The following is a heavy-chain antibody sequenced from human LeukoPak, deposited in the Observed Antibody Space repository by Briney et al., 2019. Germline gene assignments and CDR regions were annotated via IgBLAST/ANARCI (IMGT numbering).Heavy chain of an antibody. CDR3: ARSLLTMVRGGPYNWFDP. CDR2: INPNSGGT. V-gene: IGHV1-2*06. Sequence: ASVTVSCKASGYTLTGYYMHWVRQAPGQGLEWMGRINPNSGGTNYAQKFQGRVTMTRDTSISTAYMELSRLRSDDTAVYYCARSLLTMVRGGPYNWFDPWGQGTLVTVSS. J-gene: IGHJ5*02. D-gene: IGHD3-10*01. CDR1: GYTLTGYY.